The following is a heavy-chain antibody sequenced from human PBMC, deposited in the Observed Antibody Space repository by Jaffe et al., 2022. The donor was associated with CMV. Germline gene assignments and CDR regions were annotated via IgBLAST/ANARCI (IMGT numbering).Heavy chain of an antibody. CDR1: GGTSNTYS. V-gene: IGHV1-69*09. CDR3: ARELPHRNWNDPFYFDY. D-gene: IGHD1-1*01. CDR2: VFPLLGVT. J-gene: IGHJ4*02. Sequence: QVQLVQSGAEVKEPGSSVKVSCQASGGTSNTYSINWVRQAPGQGLEWVGRVFPLLGVTDSAQRLQGRVTITADKSTGTAYMELRSLRPEDTAVYYCARELPHRNWNDPFYFDYWGQGMLVTVSS.